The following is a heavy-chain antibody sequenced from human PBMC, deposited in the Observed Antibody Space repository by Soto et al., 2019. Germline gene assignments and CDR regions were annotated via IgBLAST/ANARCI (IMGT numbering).Heavy chain of an antibody. CDR2: IWYDGSNK. CDR3: GRDWLAIDS. J-gene: IGHJ4*02. V-gene: IGHV3-33*01. Sequence: QVQLVESGEGVVQPGRSLRLSCAASGFSFNSYGMHWVRQAPGKGLEWVAVIWYDGSNKYYADSAKGRFTISRDNSKNTLYLQMNTLRAEDTAVYYCGRDWLAIDSWGQGTLVTVSS. D-gene: IGHD6-19*01. CDR1: GFSFNSYG.